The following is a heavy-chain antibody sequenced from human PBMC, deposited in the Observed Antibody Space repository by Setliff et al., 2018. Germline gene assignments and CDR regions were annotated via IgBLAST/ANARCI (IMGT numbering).Heavy chain of an antibody. CDR1: GGSISNYY. CDR3: ARGTQRLEWLQYYYYYYMDV. Sequence: SETLSLTCTVSGGSISNYYWSWIRQPAGKGLEWIGSISHSGSTYYNPSLKSRVTISVDTSKNQFSLKLSSVTAADTAVYYCARGTQRLEWLQYYYYYYMDVWGKGTTVTVSS. D-gene: IGHD3-3*01. V-gene: IGHV4-4*07. J-gene: IGHJ6*03. CDR2: ISHSGST.